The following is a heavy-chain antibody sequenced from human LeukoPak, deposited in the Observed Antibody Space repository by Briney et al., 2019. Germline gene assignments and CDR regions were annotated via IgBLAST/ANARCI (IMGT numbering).Heavy chain of an antibody. CDR1: GYTLTELS. Sequence: GASVKVSCKVSGYTLTELSMHWVRQAPGKGLEWMGGFDPEDGETAYAQKFQGRVTITTDESTSTAYMELSSLRSEDTAVYYCARASIAARRTLDYWGQGTLVTVSS. CDR3: ARASIAARRTLDY. V-gene: IGHV1-24*01. CDR2: FDPEDGET. J-gene: IGHJ4*02. D-gene: IGHD6-6*01.